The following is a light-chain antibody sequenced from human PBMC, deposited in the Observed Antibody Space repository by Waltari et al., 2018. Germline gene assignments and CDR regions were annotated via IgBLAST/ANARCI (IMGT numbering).Light chain of an antibody. J-gene: IGKJ3*01. CDR1: HTISFYSTNNNY. CDR3: QQDQSTPFT. Sequence: DVVMTQSPDSLAVSLCERATLHCQSSHTISFYSTNNNYVTWYQQKPGQPPKLLIYWASTREAWVSDRFSGSVSGTEFTLTISRLQAEYVATYYCQQDQSTPFTFGPGTKVDIK. V-gene: IGKV4-1*01. CDR2: WAS.